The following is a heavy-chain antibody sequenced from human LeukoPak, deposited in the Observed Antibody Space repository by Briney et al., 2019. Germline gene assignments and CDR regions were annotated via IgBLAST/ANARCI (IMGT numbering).Heavy chain of an antibody. V-gene: IGHV3-21*01. CDR3: SRGGRRDGAYYAGFFDY. D-gene: IGHD3-22*01. CDR2: ISSSSSYI. Sequence: PGGSLRLSCAASGFTFSSYSMNWVRQAPGKGLEWVSSISSSSSYIYYADSVKGRFTISRDNAKNSLYLQMNSLRAEDTAVYYCSRGGRRDGAYYAGFFDYWGQGTLVTVSS. J-gene: IGHJ4*02. CDR1: GFTFSSYS.